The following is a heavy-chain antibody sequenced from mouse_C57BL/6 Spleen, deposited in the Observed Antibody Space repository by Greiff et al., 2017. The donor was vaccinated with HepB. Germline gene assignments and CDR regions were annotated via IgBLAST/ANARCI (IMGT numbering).Heavy chain of an antibody. CDR1: GYTFTDYY. D-gene: IGHD1-1*01. J-gene: IGHJ1*03. CDR2: INPNNGGT. Sequence: EVQLQQSGPELVKPGASVKISCKASGYTFTDYYMNWVKQSHGKSLEWIGDINPNNGGTSYNQKFKGKATLTVDKSSSTAYMELRSLTSEDSAVYYCARYHYGSRGWYFDVWGTGTTVTVSS. CDR3: ARYHYGSRGWYFDV. V-gene: IGHV1-26*01.